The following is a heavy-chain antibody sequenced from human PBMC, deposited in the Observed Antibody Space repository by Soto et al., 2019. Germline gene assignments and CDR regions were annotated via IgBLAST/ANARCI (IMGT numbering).Heavy chain of an antibody. CDR3: ARAPDYDYIWGSYRY. CDR2: INHSGST. Sequence: SETLSLTCAVYGGSFSGYYWSWIRQPPGKGLEWIGEINHSGSTNYNPSLKSRVTISVDTSKNQFSLKLSSVTAADTAVYYCARAPDYDYIWGSYRYWGQGTLVTVSS. V-gene: IGHV4-34*01. D-gene: IGHD3-16*02. CDR1: GGSFSGYY. J-gene: IGHJ4*02.